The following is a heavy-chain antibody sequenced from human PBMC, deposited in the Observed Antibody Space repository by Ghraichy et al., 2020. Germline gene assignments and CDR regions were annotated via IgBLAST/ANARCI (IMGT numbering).Heavy chain of an antibody. J-gene: IGHJ6*02. V-gene: IGHV4-59*01. CDR1: GDSIGDYY. D-gene: IGHD3-16*01. CDR2: IHYSGST. CDR3: ARRFGDAQGMDV. Sequence: SETLSLTCTVSGDSIGDYYWSWIRQPPGKGLEWLGYIHYSGSTKNNPSLKSRVSISVDTSKNQFSLKLTSVTAADTAVYYCARRFGDAQGMDVWGQGTTVTVSS.